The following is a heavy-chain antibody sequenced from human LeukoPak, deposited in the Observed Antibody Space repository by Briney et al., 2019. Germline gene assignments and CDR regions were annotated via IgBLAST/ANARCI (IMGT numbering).Heavy chain of an antibody. D-gene: IGHD1-26*01. CDR1: GFTFSDFN. CDR3: ARRVVGAMSFDY. J-gene: IGHJ4*02. Sequence: GGSLRLSCAASGFTFSDFNMNWVRQAPGKGLEWISYITTTSNAVYYADSVKGRFTISRDNAKNSLYLQMNSLGDEDTAVYYCARRVVGAMSFDYWGQGTLVTVSS. V-gene: IGHV3-48*02. CDR2: ITTTSNAV.